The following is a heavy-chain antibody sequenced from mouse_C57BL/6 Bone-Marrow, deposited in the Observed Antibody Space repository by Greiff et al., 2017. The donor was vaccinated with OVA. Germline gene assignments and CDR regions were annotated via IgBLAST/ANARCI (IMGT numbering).Heavy chain of an antibody. CDR1: GYTFTSYW. CDR2: IHPNSGST. J-gene: IGHJ2*01. D-gene: IGHD2-10*02. CDR3: ARGGFYALVLFDY. Sequence: QVHVKQPGAELVKPGASVKLSCKASGYTFTSYWMHWVKQRPGQGLEWIGMIHPNSGSTNYNEKFKSKATLTVDKSSSTAYMQLSSLTSEDSAVYYCARGGFYALVLFDYWGQGTTLTVSS. V-gene: IGHV1-64*01.